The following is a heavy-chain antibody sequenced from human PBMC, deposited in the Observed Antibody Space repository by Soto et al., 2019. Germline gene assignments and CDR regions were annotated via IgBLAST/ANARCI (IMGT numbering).Heavy chain of an antibody. D-gene: IGHD3-3*01. CDR1: GFTFSDYY. Sequence: VQLVESGGGLVKPGGSLRLSCAASGFTFSDYYMSWIRQAPGKGLEWVSYISSSGSTIYYADSVKGRFTISRDNAKNSLYLQMNSLRAEDTAVYYCASGRDYDFWSGYSTLILGFDYWGQGTLVTVSS. V-gene: IGHV3-11*01. J-gene: IGHJ4*02. CDR2: ISSSGSTI. CDR3: ASGRDYDFWSGYSTLILGFDY.